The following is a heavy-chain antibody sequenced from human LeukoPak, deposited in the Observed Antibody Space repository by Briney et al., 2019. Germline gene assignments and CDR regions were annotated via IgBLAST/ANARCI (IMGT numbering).Heavy chain of an antibody. CDR3: AKDRAPAAGDDAFDI. V-gene: IGHV3-11*01. Sequence: GGSLRLSCAASGFTFSDYYMSWIRQAPGKGLEWVSYISSSGSTIYYADSVKGRFTISRDNSKNTLYLQMNSLRAGDTAVYYCAKDRAPAAGDDAFDIWGQGTMVTVSS. D-gene: IGHD2-2*01. CDR2: ISSSGSTI. CDR1: GFTFSDYY. J-gene: IGHJ3*02.